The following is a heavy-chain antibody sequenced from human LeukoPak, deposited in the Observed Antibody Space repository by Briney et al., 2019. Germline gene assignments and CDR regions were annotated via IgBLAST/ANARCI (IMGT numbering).Heavy chain of an antibody. D-gene: IGHD4-23*01. J-gene: IGHJ4*02. CDR3: ARERLDYGGNPDHFDY. V-gene: IGHV1-8*03. CDR1: GYTFTSYD. Sequence: ASVKVSCKASGYTFTSYDINWVRQATGQGLEWMGWMNPNSGNTGYAQKFQGRVTITRNTSISTAYMELSSLRSEDTAVYYCARERLDYGGNPDHFDYWSQGTLVTVSS. CDR2: MNPNSGNT.